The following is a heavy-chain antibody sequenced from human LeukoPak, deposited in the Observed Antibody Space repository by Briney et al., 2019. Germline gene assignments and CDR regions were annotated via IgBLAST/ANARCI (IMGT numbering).Heavy chain of an antibody. CDR1: GFTFSSYA. CDR2: ISGSGGST. CDR3: ARVYYDSSGYYYDGYNFDS. Sequence: GGSLRLSCAASGFTFSSYAMSWVRQAPGKGLEWVSAISGSGGSTYYADSVKGRFTISRDNAKNSLYLQMNSLRAEDTAVYYCARVYYDSSGYYYDGYNFDSWGQGTLVTVSS. V-gene: IGHV3-23*01. D-gene: IGHD3-22*01. J-gene: IGHJ4*02.